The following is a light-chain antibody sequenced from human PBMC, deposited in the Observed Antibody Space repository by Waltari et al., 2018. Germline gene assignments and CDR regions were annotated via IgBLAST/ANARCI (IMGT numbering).Light chain of an antibody. J-gene: IGKJ1*01. CDR2: NVS. CDR1: KSLVHSDGNSN. CDR3: MQGTHWPWT. Sequence: DVVMTQSLLPLPVTLGQPASISCRPSKSLVHSDGNSNLNWFQQRPGQSPRRLIYNVSNRDSGVPDKFSGSGAGTDVTLKISRVEAEDVGVYYCMQGTHWPWTFGQGTKVDIK. V-gene: IGKV2-30*02.